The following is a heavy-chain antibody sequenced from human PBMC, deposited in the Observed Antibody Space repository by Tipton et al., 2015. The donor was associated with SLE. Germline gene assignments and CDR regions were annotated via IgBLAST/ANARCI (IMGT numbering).Heavy chain of an antibody. CDR1: GDSINNYY. D-gene: IGHD6-13*01. CDR3: ATSISSSWWGGAAFDI. Sequence: GLVKPSETLSLTCTVSGDSINNYYWSWIRQPLGRGLEYIGHVYFSGNTNYNPSLNSRVTISADTSKNQFSLKLNSVTAADTAVYYCATSISSSWWGGAAFDIWGQGTMVTVSS. V-gene: IGHV4-59*12. J-gene: IGHJ3*02. CDR2: VYFSGNT.